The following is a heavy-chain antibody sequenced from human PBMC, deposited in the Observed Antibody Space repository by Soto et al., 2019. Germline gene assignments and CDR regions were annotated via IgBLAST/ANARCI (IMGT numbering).Heavy chain of an antibody. D-gene: IGHD1-26*01. CDR3: AKNQGVELVPLATVDWFDP. V-gene: IGHV3-23*01. J-gene: IGHJ5*02. CDR1: GFNFANYA. CDR2: ISSTGRRT. Sequence: LRLSCGSSGFNFANYAMGWVRQAPGKGLEWVSGISSTGRRTYYADSVRGRFSISRDNSKNTVDLQINSLRAEDTAVYYCAKNQGVELVPLATVDWFDPWGQGSVVTVSS.